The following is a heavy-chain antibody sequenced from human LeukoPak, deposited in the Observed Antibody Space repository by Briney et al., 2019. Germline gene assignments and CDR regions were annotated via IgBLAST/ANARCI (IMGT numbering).Heavy chain of an antibody. V-gene: IGHV4-61*01. J-gene: IGHJ3*01. CDR3: ARYYTGSNCYSNRGAFGV. D-gene: IGHD2-15*01. CDR1: GGSVSSGSYY. Sequence: PSETLSLTCTVSGGSVSSGSYYWSWIRQPPGKGLEWIGYIYYSGSTNYNPSLKSRVTISVDTSKNQFSLKLSSVTAADTAVYYCARYYTGSNCYSNRGAFGVWGRGTMVTVSS. CDR2: IYYSGST.